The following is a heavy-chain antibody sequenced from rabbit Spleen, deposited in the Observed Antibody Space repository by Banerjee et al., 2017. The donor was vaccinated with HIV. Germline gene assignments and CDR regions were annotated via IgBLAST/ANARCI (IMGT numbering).Heavy chain of an antibody. CDR1: GFSFSSTYY. D-gene: IGHD1-1*01. CDR2: IYGGSSGST. J-gene: IGHJ3*01. CDR3: ARDLVAVIGWNFSL. Sequence: QSLEESGGDLVKPGASLTLTCTASGFSFSSTYYMCWVRQAPGKGLECLACIYGGSSGSTYYASWAKGRFTISKTSSTKVTLQMTSLTAADTATYFCARDLVAVIGWNFSLWGQGTLVTVS. V-gene: IGHV1S40*01.